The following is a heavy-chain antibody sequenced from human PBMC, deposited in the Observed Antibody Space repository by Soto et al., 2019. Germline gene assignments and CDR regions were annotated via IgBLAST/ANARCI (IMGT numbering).Heavy chain of an antibody. Sequence: GGSLRLSCAASGFTFSRHGMHWVRQAPGKGLEWVAIIWYDGSNEYYANSVKGRFTISRDNSKNTLYLQMSSLRVDDTAVYYCARDYTSTGYGLVYWGQGALVTVSS. CDR3: ARDYTSTGYGLVY. CDR2: IWYDGSNE. J-gene: IGHJ4*02. V-gene: IGHV3-33*01. D-gene: IGHD6-25*01. CDR1: GFTFSRHG.